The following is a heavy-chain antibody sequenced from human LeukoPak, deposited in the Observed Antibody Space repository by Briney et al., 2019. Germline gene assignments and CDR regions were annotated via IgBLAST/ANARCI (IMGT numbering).Heavy chain of an antibody. D-gene: IGHD3-10*02. J-gene: IGHJ6*04. V-gene: IGHV3-43D*03. CDR3: AELGITMIGGV. CDR2: ISWDGGST. Sequence: HGGSLRLSCAASGFTFDDYAMHWVRQAPGKGLEWVSLISWDGGSTYYADSVKGRFTISRDNAKNSLYLQMNSLRAEDTAVYYCAELGITMIGGVWGKGTTVTISS. CDR1: GFTFDDYA.